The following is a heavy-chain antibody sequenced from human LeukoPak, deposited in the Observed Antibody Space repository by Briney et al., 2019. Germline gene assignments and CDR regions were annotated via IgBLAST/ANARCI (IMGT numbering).Heavy chain of an antibody. D-gene: IGHD3-10*01. V-gene: IGHV3-23*01. CDR1: GFPFSSYA. CDR2: ISGSGGGT. J-gene: IGHJ4*02. Sequence: GGSLRLSCSASGFPFSSYAMHWVRQAPGKGLEYVSAISGSGGGTYYADSVKGRFTLSRDNSMNTLYLQMNSLRAEDTAVYYCAKDVESGRSADYWGQGTLVTVSS. CDR3: AKDVESGRSADY.